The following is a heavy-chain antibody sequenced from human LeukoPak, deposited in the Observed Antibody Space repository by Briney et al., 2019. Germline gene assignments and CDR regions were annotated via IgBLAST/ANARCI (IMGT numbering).Heavy chain of an antibody. J-gene: IGHJ3*02. D-gene: IGHD4-23*01. CDR3: ARENSYGDNSGAFDI. CDR2: IGTAGHT. CDR1: GFTFSSYD. Sequence: GGSLRLSCAASGFTFSSYDMHWVRQAPGKGLEWVSAIGTAGHTYYQGSVKGRFTISRENAKNSLYLQMNSLRAEDTAVYYCARENSYGDNSGAFDIWGQGTMVTVSS. V-gene: IGHV3-13*04.